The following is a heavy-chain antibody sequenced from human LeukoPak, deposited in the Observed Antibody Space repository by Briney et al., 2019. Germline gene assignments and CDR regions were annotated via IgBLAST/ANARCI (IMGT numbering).Heavy chain of an antibody. CDR2: IWYDGSNT. CDR1: GFTFSSFG. Sequence: GGSLRLSCVASGFTFSSFGMHWVRQAPGKGLEWVALIWYDGSNTYYADSVKGRFTISRDDSKNTVYLQMNSLRAEDTAVYFCVREEYYYDSPWSWYFDLWGRGTPVIVSS. J-gene: IGHJ2*01. CDR3: VREEYYYDSPWSWYFDL. V-gene: IGHV3-33*01. D-gene: IGHD3-22*01.